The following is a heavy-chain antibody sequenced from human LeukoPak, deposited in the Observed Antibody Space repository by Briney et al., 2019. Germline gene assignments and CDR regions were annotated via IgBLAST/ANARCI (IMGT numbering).Heavy chain of an antibody. CDR3: ARVTTAGSYYMDV. V-gene: IGHV3-7*01. CDR1: GFTFSSYS. CDR2: IKQDGSEK. Sequence: GGSLRLSCAASGFTFSSYSMMWVRQAPGKGLEWVANIKQDGSEKYYVDSVKGRFTISRDNAKNSLYLQMNSLRAEDTAVYYCARVTTAGSYYMDVWGKGTTVTVSS. J-gene: IGHJ6*03. D-gene: IGHD1-1*01.